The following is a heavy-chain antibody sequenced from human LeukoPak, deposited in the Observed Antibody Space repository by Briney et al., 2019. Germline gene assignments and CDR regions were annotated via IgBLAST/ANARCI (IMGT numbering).Heavy chain of an antibody. Sequence: KPSETLSLTCSVSDGSISRYFSRYYWSWIRQAPGKGLEWVAYINYSGNTNYNPSLKSRVTISIDTSKNQFSLKLSSVTAADTAVYFCARRAYSSGFFWFDPWGQGTLVTVSS. D-gene: IGHD6-19*01. V-gene: IGHV4-61*05. J-gene: IGHJ5*02. CDR1: DGSISRYFSRYY. CDR3: ARRAYSSGFFWFDP. CDR2: INYSGNT.